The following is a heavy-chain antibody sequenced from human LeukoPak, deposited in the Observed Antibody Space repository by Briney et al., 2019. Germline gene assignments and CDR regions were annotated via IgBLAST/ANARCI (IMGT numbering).Heavy chain of an antibody. CDR3: ATDPSSSYDFWSGYYTYYYYYGMDV. V-gene: IGHV3-23*01. CDR2: ISGSGGST. J-gene: IGHJ6*02. CDR1: GFTFSSYA. Sequence: PGGSLRLSCVVSGFTFSSYAMSWVRQAPGKGLEWVSAISGSGGSTYDADSVKGRCTISRDNSKNTLYLQMNSLRAEDTAVYYCATDPSSSYDFWSGYYTYYYYYGMDVWGQGTTVTVSS. D-gene: IGHD3-3*01.